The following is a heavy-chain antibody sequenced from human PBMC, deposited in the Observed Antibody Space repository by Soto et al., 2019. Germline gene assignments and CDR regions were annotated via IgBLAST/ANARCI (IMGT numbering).Heavy chain of an antibody. J-gene: IGHJ3*02. V-gene: IGHV3-23*01. CDR3: AKVDHKVGYCSGGSCYSYDAFDI. CDR2: ISGSGGST. Sequence: EVQLLESGGGLVQPGGSLRLSCAASGFTFSSYAMSWVRQAPGKGLEWVSSISGSGGSTYYADSVKGRFTLSRDNSKDTLYLQMNSLRAEDTAVYYCAKVDHKVGYCSGGSCYSYDAFDIWCQGPMVTVSS. D-gene: IGHD2-15*01. CDR1: GFTFSSYA.